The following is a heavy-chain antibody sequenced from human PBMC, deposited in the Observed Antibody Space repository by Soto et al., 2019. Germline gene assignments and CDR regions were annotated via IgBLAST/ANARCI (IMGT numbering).Heavy chain of an antibody. CDR1: GFTFNNFA. D-gene: IGHD5-18*01. V-gene: IGHV3-23*01. Sequence: EVQLLESGGGLVQPGGSLRLSCAASGFTFNNFAMSWVRQSPGKGLEWVSAVSGGGGDTYYADSVKGRFTISRDNFKNTLDLQMNSLRADDTAIYFCARCTVDTIVSCGWCNWFGPWGQGALVTVSS. J-gene: IGHJ5*02. CDR2: VSGGGGDT. CDR3: ARCTVDTIVSCGWCNWFGP.